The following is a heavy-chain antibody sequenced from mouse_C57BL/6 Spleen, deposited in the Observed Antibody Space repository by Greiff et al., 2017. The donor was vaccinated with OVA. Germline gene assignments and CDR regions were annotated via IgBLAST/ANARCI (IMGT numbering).Heavy chain of an antibody. CDR1: GYTFTSYW. V-gene: IGHV1-52*01. D-gene: IGHD3-2*02. CDR2: IDPSDSET. Sequence: QVHVKQPGAELVRPGSSVKLSCKASGYTFTSYWMHWVKQRPIQGLEWIGNIDPSDSETHYNQKFKDKATLTVDKSSSTAYMQLSSLTSEDSAVYYCARWDSSGYDYWGQGTTLTVSS. CDR3: ARWDSSGYDY. J-gene: IGHJ2*01.